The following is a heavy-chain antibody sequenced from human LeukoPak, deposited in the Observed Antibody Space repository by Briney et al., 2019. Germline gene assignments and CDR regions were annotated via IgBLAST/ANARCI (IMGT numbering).Heavy chain of an antibody. CDR3: ARGAVLTATPFDA. V-gene: IGHV4-61*01. J-gene: IGHJ4*02. CDR2: IYYSGSS. Sequence: SETLSLTCTVSGGSVSSGSYYWSWIRQPPGKGLEWIGYIYYSGSSYYNPSLESRVTVSADTSKNQFSLRLTSVTAADAAVYFCARGAVLTATPFDAWGQGTLVTVSS. D-gene: IGHD2-21*02. CDR1: GGSVSSGSYY.